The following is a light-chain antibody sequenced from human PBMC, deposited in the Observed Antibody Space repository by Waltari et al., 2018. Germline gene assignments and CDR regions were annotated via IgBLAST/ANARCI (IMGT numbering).Light chain of an antibody. CDR1: TNDVGSYCH. CDR3: QSYDSGLRGSRV. Sequence: QSALIQPPSVSGSPGQSVTISCPGTTNDVGSYCHVPWYPQHPGPVPKPMIYKVNTQPSGVPDRFSGSKSGPSASLAIPGLQAEDEADYFCQSYDSGLRGSRVFGGGTKLTVL. J-gene: IGLJ3*02. CDR2: KVN. V-gene: IGLV2-18*02.